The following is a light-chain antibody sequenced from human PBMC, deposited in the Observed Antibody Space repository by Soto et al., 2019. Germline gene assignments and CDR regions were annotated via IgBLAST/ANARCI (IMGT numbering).Light chain of an antibody. V-gene: IGKV1-39*01. CDR1: QSISSY. CDR2: AAS. Sequence: DIQMTQSPSYLSSSVGDRVTITCRASQSISSYLNWYQQKPGKAPKLLIYAASSLQSGVPSRFSGSGSGTDFTLTISSLQPEDFATYYCQQSYSTPRTLGQGTKVDI. J-gene: IGKJ1*01. CDR3: QQSYSTPRT.